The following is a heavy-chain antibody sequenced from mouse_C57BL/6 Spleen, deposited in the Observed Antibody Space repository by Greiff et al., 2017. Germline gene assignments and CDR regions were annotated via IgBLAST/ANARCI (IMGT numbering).Heavy chain of an antibody. J-gene: IGHJ2*01. D-gene: IGHD4-1*01. Sequence: VQLQQPGAELVRPGSSVKLSCKASGYTFTSYWMDWVKQRPGQGLEWIGNIYPSDSETHYNQKFKDKATLTVDKSSSTAYMQLSSLTSEYSAVYYCARTAGTGDYWGQGTTLTVSS. V-gene: IGHV1-61*01. CDR3: ARTAGTGDY. CDR2: IYPSDSET. CDR1: GYTFTSYW.